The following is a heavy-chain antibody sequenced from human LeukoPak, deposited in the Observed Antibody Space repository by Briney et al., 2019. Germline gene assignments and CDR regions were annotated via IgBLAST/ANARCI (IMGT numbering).Heavy chain of an antibody. J-gene: IGHJ3*02. Sequence: PGGSLRLSCAASGFTFSSYAMSWVRQAPGKGLEWVSAISGSGGSTYYADSVKGRFTISRDNAKNSLYLQMNSPRAEDTAVYYCARGGGLYYDILTGYYFSPHAFDIWGQGTMVTVSS. CDR3: ARGGGLYYDILTGYYFSPHAFDI. CDR2: ISGSGGST. V-gene: IGHV3-23*01. CDR1: GFTFSSYA. D-gene: IGHD3-9*01.